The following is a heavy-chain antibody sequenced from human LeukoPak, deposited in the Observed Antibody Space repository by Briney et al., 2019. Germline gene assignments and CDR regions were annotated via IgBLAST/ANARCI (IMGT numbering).Heavy chain of an antibody. CDR3: ARESFPKGFDP. V-gene: IGHV4-30-4*08. Sequence: SETLSLTCTVSGGSISSGGYYWSWIRQHPGKGLEWIGYIYYSGSTYYNPSLKSRVTISVDTSKNQFSLKLSSVTAADTAVYYCARESFPKGFDPWGQGTLVTVSS. CDR2: IYYSGST. CDR1: GGSISSGGYY. J-gene: IGHJ5*02. D-gene: IGHD2/OR15-2a*01.